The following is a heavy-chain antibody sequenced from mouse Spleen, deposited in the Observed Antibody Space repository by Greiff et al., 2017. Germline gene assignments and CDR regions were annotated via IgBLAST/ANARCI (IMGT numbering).Heavy chain of an antibody. CDR1: GYTFTSYG. D-gene: IGHD1-1*01. V-gene: IGHV1-81*01. CDR3: ARCHTVVGFDY. Sequence: VKLQESGAELARPGASVKLSCKASGYTFTSYGISWVKQRTGQGLEWIGEIYPRSGNTYYNEKFKGKATLTADKSSSTAYMELRSLTSEDSAVYFCARCHTVVGFDYWGQGTTLTVSS. J-gene: IGHJ2*01. CDR2: IYPRSGNT.